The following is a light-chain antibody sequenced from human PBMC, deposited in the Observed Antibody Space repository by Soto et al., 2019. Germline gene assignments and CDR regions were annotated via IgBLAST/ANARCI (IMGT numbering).Light chain of an antibody. CDR1: QNIRTE. CDR3: LQDYSYPLT. V-gene: IGKV1-6*01. CDR2: ATS. Sequence: AIQMTQSPSSLSASVGDRVTITCRASQNIRTELGWYQQTPGKAPKLLIYATSSLQGGVPSRFSGSGSGTDFTLTISGLQPADFATYYCLQDYSYPLTFGQGTKVEIK. J-gene: IGKJ1*01.